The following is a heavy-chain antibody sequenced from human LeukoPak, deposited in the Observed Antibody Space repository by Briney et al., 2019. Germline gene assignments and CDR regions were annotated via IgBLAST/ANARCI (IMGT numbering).Heavy chain of an antibody. V-gene: IGHV4-39*01. CDR2: FYQSGNT. CDR3: ARAIYSSSWFFDY. CDR1: GGSISSPIYF. D-gene: IGHD6-13*01. J-gene: IGHJ4*02. Sequence: SETLSLTCTVSGGSISSPIYFWGWIRQPPGKGLEWIGSFYQSGNTYYNPSLESRLTVSADTSRNKISLKINSVTATDTAVYYCARAIYSSSWFFDYWGRGTLVTVAS.